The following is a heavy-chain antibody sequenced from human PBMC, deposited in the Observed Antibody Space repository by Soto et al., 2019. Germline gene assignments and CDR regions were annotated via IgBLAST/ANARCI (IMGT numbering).Heavy chain of an antibody. V-gene: IGHV1-18*04. CDR2: ISAYNGNT. J-gene: IGHJ6*02. CDR3: ARDVSITMVRGVIPAPYYGMDV. CDR1: GYTFTSYG. Sequence: ASVKVSCKASGYTFTSYGISWVRQAPGQGLEWMGWISAYNGNTNYAQKLQGRVTMTTDTSTSTAYMELRSLRSDDTAVYYCARDVSITMVRGVIPAPYYGMDVWGQGTTVTVSS. D-gene: IGHD3-10*01.